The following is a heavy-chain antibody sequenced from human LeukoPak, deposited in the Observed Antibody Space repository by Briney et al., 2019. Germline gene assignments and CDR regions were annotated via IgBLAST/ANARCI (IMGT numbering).Heavy chain of an antibody. CDR3: AREMEARSSNAFDI. J-gene: IGHJ3*02. D-gene: IGHD1-26*01. V-gene: IGHV4-61*02. CDR2: IHISETT. CDR1: GGSISSSSYY. Sequence: PSETLSLTCTVSGGSISSSSYYWSWIRQPAGKGLEWIGRIHISETTNNNPSLKSRVTMSLDTSKNQFSLRLSSVTAADTAVYYCAREMEARSSNAFDIWGQGTMVTVSS.